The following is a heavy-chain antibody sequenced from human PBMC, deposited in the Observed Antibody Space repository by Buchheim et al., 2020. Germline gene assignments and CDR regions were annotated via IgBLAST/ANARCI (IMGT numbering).Heavy chain of an antibody. CDR1: GFTFSSYV. CDR3: AKDRPLRWKRGGFDY. J-gene: IGHJ4*02. Sequence: EVQLLESGGGLIQPGGSLRLSCAASGFTFSSYVMSWVRQAPGKGLEWVSSISGSGSNTYYADSVKGRFTVSRDNSKNTLYLQMNSLRAEDTAVYYCAKDRPLRWKRGGFDYWGQGTL. V-gene: IGHV3-23*01. D-gene: IGHD4-23*01. CDR2: ISGSGSNT.